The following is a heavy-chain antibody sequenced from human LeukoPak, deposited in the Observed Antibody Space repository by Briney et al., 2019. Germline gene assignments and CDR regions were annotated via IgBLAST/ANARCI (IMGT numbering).Heavy chain of an antibody. J-gene: IGHJ4*02. CDR3: ARDGAAARGVIIYYFDY. V-gene: IGHV3-30-3*01. CDR1: GFTFSSYE. D-gene: IGHD3-10*01. CDR2: ISNDGSNK. Sequence: GGSLRLSCAASGFTFSSYEMNWFRQAPGKGLEWVAVISNDGSNKYYTDSVKGRFTISRDNSKDSLYLQMNSLRPEDTAVYYCARDGAAARGVIIYYFDYWGQGTLVTVSA.